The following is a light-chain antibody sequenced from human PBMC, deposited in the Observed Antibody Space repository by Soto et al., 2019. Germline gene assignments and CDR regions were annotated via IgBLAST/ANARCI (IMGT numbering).Light chain of an antibody. J-gene: IGKJ1*01. V-gene: IGKV3-20*01. CDR1: QSVSSSY. CDR2: GAS. Sequence: IVLSRSTSTLSLSAWDRVTLSCMASQSVSSSYLAWYQQKPGQAPRLLIYGASSRATGIPDRFSGSVSGTDFTLTISRLEPEDFAVYYCQQRETFGQGTKVDI. CDR3: QQRET.